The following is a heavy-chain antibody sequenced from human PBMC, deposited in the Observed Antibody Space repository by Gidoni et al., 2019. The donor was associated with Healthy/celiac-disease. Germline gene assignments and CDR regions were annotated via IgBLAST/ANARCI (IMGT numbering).Heavy chain of an antibody. Sequence: QFQLVHSGAEVNTPVSSVKVSCQASGGTFSSYTLRWVRQATGQVLEWMGRIIPCIGIGNYAQKFQGRVTITADKATSTAYMELSSMRAEDTAVYDCARIADIAASPSNYYYYGIDVWGQGTTVTVSS. CDR1: GGTFSSYT. CDR3: ARIADIAASPSNYYYYGIDV. CDR2: IIPCIGIG. J-gene: IGHJ6*02. D-gene: IGHD6-6*01. V-gene: IGHV1-69*02.